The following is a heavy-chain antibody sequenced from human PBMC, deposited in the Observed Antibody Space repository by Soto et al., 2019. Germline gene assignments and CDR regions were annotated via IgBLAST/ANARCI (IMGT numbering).Heavy chain of an antibody. CDR3: ARLSGWYRKNWFDP. CDR2: IYHGGNT. V-gene: IGHV4-39*01. D-gene: IGHD6-19*01. CDR1: GDSVSSSTNY. J-gene: IGHJ5*02. Sequence: QLQLQESGPGLLKPSETLSLTCTVSGDSVSSSTNYWGWIRQPPGKGLEWIGNIYHGGNTYYSPSLKSRVTISVDTSKNQFSLKLISATAADTAVYYCARLSGWYRKNWFDPWGQGTLVIVSS.